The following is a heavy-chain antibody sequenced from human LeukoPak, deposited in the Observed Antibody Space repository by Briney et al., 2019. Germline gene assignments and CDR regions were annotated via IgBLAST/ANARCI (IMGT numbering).Heavy chain of an antibody. CDR2: INTDGSNT. J-gene: IGHJ4*02. Sequence: PGRSLRLSCAASGFTFSSYWMHWVRQAPGKGLLWVSRINTDGSNTIYADSVKGRFTISRDNAESTLYLQMNSLRAEDTAVYYCAREPTSSYYDSSGWPDYWGQGTLVTVSS. CDR1: GFTFSSYW. CDR3: AREPTSSYYDSSGWPDY. D-gene: IGHD3-22*01. V-gene: IGHV3-74*01.